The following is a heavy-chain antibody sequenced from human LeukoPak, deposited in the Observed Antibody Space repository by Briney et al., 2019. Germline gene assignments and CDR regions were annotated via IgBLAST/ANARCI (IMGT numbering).Heavy chain of an antibody. V-gene: IGHV4-34*01. J-gene: IGHJ5*02. Sequence: SKTLSLTCAVYGTSFNDYYWSWIRHSPTKGLEWIGEVNPSGSAKYNPSLKSRVTISADKSKNQFFLRLSPVAAADSGVYYCARERASNNHDNWFDPWGQGTQVTVSS. CDR1: GTSFNDYY. CDR2: VNPSGSA. CDR3: ARERASNNHDNWFDP.